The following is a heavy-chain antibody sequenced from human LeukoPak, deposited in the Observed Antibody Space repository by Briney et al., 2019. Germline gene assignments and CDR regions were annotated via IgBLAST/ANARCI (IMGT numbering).Heavy chain of an antibody. V-gene: IGHV5-51*01. Sequence: GESLKISCKASGSRLTSDWIGGLRTMPGRGLEWMGRIYPGDSATRYSPSCQGQVTISANKSISTEYLQWSSLKASDTAMYYCAKSADSGYYLDYWGQGTLVTVSS. J-gene: IGHJ4*02. CDR1: GSRLTSDW. CDR3: AKSADSGYYLDY. CDR2: IYPGDSAT. D-gene: IGHD1-26*01.